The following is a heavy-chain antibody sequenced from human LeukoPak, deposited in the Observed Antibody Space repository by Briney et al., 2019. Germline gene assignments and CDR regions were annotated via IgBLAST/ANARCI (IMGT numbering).Heavy chain of an antibody. V-gene: IGHV4-30-2*01. CDR3: ATSRIAAPYYMDV. CDR1: GGSISSGGYY. Sequence: PSQTLSLTCTVSGGSISSGGYYWSWIRQPSGKGLEWIGYIYHSGSTYYNPSLKSRVTISVDRSKNQFSLKLSPVTAADTAVYYCATSRIAAPYYMDVWGKGTTVTVSS. J-gene: IGHJ6*03. CDR2: IYHSGST. D-gene: IGHD6-6*01.